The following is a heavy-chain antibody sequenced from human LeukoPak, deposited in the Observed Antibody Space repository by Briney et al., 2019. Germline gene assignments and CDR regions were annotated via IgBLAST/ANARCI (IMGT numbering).Heavy chain of an antibody. V-gene: IGHV3-7*05. D-gene: IGHD4-23*01. Sequence: GGSLRLSCAASGFTFSSYWMTWVRQAPGKGLEWVANIEPDGSVKSYVDSVKGRFTISRDNAKKSLYLEMNSLRAEDTAVYYCASPLLESGGNIHFGLWGRGTLVTVSS. CDR3: ASPLLESGGNIHFGL. CDR2: IEPDGSVK. J-gene: IGHJ2*01. CDR1: GFTFSSYW.